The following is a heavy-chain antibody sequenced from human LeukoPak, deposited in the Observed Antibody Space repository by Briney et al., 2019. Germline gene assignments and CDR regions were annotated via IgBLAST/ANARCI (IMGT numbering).Heavy chain of an antibody. V-gene: IGHV4-59*08. J-gene: IGHJ4*02. CDR1: GGSISSYY. CDR3: ARRFTTDHYDSSGYYTYFDY. CDR2: IYYSGST. Sequence: SETLSLTCTVSGGSISSYYWSWIRQPPGKGLEWIGYIYYSGSTNYNPSLKSRVTISVDTSKNQFSLKLSSVTAADTAVYYCARRFTTDHYDSSGYYTYFDYWGQGTLVTVSS. D-gene: IGHD3-22*01.